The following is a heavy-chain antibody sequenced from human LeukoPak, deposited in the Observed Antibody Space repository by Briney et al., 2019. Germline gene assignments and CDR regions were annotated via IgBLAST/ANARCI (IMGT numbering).Heavy chain of an antibody. D-gene: IGHD3-10*01. CDR2: ISGSGGST. CDR3: ARSYGSGSYYYFDY. V-gene: IGHV3-23*01. CDR1: GFTFSSYA. J-gene: IGHJ4*02. Sequence: GGSLRLSCAASGFTFSSYAMSWVRQAPGKGLEWVSAISGSGGSTYYADSVKGRFTISRDNSKNTLYLQMNSLRAEDTAVYYCARSYGSGSYYYFDYWGQGTLVTVSS.